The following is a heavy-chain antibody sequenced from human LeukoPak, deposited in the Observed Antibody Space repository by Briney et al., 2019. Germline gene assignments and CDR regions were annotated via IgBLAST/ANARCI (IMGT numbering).Heavy chain of an antibody. V-gene: IGHV3-23*01. CDR2: ISGSGGST. D-gene: IGHD2-2*01. CDR3: AKLREYQLLLYFDY. J-gene: IGHJ4*02. CDR1: GFTFSSYA. Sequence: GGSLRLSCAASGFTFSSYAMSWVRQAPGKGLEWVSAISGSGGSTYYADSVEGRFTISRDNSKNTLYLQMNSLRAEDTAVYYCAKLREYQLLLYFDYWGQGTLVTVSS.